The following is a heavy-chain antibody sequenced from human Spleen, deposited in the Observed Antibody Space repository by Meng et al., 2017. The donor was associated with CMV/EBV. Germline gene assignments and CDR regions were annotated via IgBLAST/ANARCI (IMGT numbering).Heavy chain of an antibody. V-gene: IGHV3-72*01. D-gene: IGHD3-3*01. CDR1: GFTFSKHA. Sequence: GESLKISCAASGFTFSKHAMDWVRQAPGKGLEWVGLSRREGRTYTTDYAASVKGRFTISRDDSKKLLYLQMNSLKPEDTAVYYCVREFFFSFDFWGQGTLVTVSS. J-gene: IGHJ4*02. CDR3: VREFFFSFDF. CDR2: SRREGRTYTT.